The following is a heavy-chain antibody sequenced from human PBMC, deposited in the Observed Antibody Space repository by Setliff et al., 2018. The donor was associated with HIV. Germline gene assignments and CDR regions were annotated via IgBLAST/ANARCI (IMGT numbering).Heavy chain of an antibody. CDR2: IIADNGDT. D-gene: IGHD3-22*01. Sequence: ASVKVSCKASGYTFTNFAIHWVRQAPGQRLEWMGWIIADNGDTKYSQKFEGRVTITRDTSASTAYMELSSLRAEDTSVYYCARGDAIVIGSVYDMDVWGKGTTVTVSS. V-gene: IGHV1-3*01. CDR1: GYTFTNFA. CDR3: ARGDAIVIGSVYDMDV. J-gene: IGHJ6*04.